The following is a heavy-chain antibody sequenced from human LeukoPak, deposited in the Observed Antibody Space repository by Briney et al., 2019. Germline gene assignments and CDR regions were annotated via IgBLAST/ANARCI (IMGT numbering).Heavy chain of an antibody. V-gene: IGHV3-23*01. CDR2: TSGSGGST. D-gene: IGHD5-18*01. J-gene: IGHJ4*02. CDR1: GFTFRSYA. CDR3: AKSGGYSYVENFDY. Sequence: GGSLGLSCAASGFTFRSYAMNWVRQAPGKGLEWVSGTSGSGGSTFYADSVKGRFTMSRDNSKDTLYLQMNSLRAEDTAVYYCAKSGGYSYVENFDYWGQGTLVTVSS.